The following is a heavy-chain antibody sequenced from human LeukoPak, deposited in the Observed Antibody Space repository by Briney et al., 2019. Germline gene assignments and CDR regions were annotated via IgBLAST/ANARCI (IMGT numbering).Heavy chain of an antibody. D-gene: IGHD2-21*02. CDR3: ARDYCTRGGDCYKEDLFDP. J-gene: IGHJ5*02. CDR1: GYTFAIYG. CDR2: ISPYDGDT. Sequence: ASVKVSCKASGYTFAIYGISWVRQAPGQVLEWMAWISPYDGDTNYAQNFEGRVTMTTETSTSTAYMELRSLRSDDTAIYYCARDYCTRGGDCYKEDLFDPWGQGTLVTVSS. V-gene: IGHV1-18*01.